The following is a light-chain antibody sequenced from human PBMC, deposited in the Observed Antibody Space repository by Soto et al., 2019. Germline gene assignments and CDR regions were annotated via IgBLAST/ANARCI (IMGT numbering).Light chain of an antibody. V-gene: IGKV3-20*01. J-gene: IGKJ1*01. CDR1: QSVSSSY. CDR3: QKYGRSPTK. Sequence: EIVITHSPSTLSLSPVERATLSFMASQSVSSSYLAWYQQKPGQAPRFLIYSASSRATGIPDRFSGSGSGTDFTLTISRLEPEDFAVYYCQKYGRSPTKFGQGTKVDIK. CDR2: SAS.